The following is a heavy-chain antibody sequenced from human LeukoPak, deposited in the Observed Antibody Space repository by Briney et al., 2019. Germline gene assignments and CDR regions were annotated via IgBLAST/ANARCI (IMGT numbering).Heavy chain of an antibody. V-gene: IGHV3-11*01. CDR3: VLLSVINGYFDF. D-gene: IGHD4-23*01. CDR1: GFTFSDYY. CDR2: ISSSGSTI. J-gene: IGHJ2*01. Sequence: SGGSLRLSCAASGFTFSDYYMSWIRQAPGKGLEWVSYISSSGSTIYYADSVKGRFTISRDNAKNSLYLQMNSLRAEDTAVYYCVLLSVINGYFDFWGRGTLVTVSS.